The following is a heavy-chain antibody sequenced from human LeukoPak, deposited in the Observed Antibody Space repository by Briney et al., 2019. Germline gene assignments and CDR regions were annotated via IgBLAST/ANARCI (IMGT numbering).Heavy chain of an antibody. V-gene: IGHV5-10-1*01. Sequence: GESLRISCKGSGYSFTSYWISWVRQMPGKGLEWMGRIDPSDSYTNYSPSFQGHVTISADKSISTAYLQWSSLKASDTAMYYCARYATGVRGVISDNSFDYWGQGTLVTVSS. J-gene: IGHJ4*02. CDR3: ARYATGVRGVISDNSFDY. CDR1: GYSFTSYW. D-gene: IGHD3-10*01. CDR2: IDPSDSYT.